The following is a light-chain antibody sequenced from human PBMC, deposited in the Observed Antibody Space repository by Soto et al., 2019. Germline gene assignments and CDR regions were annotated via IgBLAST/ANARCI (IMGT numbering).Light chain of an antibody. J-gene: IGLJ2*01. V-gene: IGLV2-14*01. CDR3: SSYTTSSTLEVV. Sequence: QSVLTQPASVSGSPGQSITISCTGTSSDVGGYNYVSWYQHHPGKAPKLMIYEVSNRPSGVSNRFSGSKSGNTASLTISGLQAEDEADYYCSSYTTSSTLEVVFGGGTKLTVL. CDR2: EVS. CDR1: SSDVGGYNY.